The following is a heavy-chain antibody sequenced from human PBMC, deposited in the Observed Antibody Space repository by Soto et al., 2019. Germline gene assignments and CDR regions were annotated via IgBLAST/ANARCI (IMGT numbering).Heavy chain of an antibody. CDR2: INHSGST. J-gene: IGHJ4*02. D-gene: IGHD3-10*01. V-gene: IGHV4-34*01. Sequence: PSETLSLTCAVYGGSFSGYYWSWIRQPPGKGLEWIGEINHSGSTNYNPSLKSRVTISVDTSKNQFSLKLSSVTAADTAVYYCARGLGFAVVWFGDPYFDYWGQGTLVTVSS. CDR1: GGSFSGYY. CDR3: ARGLGFAVVWFGDPYFDY.